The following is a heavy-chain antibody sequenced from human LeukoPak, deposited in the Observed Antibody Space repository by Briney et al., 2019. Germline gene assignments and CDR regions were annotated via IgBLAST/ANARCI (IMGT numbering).Heavy chain of an antibody. CDR1: GFSLSDCS. J-gene: IGHJ4*02. CDR3: AKGSPSLQSPDY. Sequence: GGSLKLSCGASGFSLSDCSMGWVRQAPGKGLEYVSAVSDGGSPFYADSVQGRFTISRDISRSTLYLQMKSLTAEDTAVYYCAKGSPSLQSPDYWGQGTPVTVSS. D-gene: IGHD3-10*01. V-gene: IGHV3-23*01. CDR2: VSDGGSP.